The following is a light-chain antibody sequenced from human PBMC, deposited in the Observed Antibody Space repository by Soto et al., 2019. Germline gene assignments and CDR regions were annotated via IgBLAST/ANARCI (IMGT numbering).Light chain of an antibody. CDR1: QMVLYSAKNKNF. J-gene: IGKJ5*01. V-gene: IGKV4-1*01. CDR3: QQHYINPIT. CDR2: WAS. Sequence: DIVMTQSPDSLAVSLGERATIHGKSVQMVLYSAKNKNFLTWYQQKPGQPPKLLIYWASTRESGVPDRFTGSGSGTDFTLTINSLQAEDVAVYYCQQHYINPITFGQGTRLEI.